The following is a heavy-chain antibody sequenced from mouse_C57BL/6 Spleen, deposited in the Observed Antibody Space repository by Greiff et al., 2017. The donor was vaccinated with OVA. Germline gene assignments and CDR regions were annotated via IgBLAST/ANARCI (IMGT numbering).Heavy chain of an antibody. D-gene: IGHD2-4*01. CDR3: ARYDYDEDYYARDY. CDR2: IWTGGGT. V-gene: IGHV2-9-1*01. Sequence: QVQLKESGPGLVAPSQSLSISCTVSGFSLTSYAISWVRQPPGKGLEWLGVIWTGGGTNYNSALIYSMSISKDNSKSQVFLKMNRLQTDDAAKYYCARYDYDEDYYARDYWGQGTSVTVSS. J-gene: IGHJ4*01. CDR1: GFSLTSYA.